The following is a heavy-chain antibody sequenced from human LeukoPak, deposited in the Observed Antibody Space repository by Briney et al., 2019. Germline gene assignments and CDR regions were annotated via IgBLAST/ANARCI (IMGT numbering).Heavy chain of an antibody. CDR2: ISGSGGST. J-gene: IGHJ6*03. CDR3: AKFRGVHYNYYYLDV. Sequence: GGSLRLSCAASGFTFSSYAMSWVRQAPGKGLEWVSAISGSGGSTYYADSVKGRFTVSRDNSKNTLYLQMNSLRAEDTALYYCAKFRGVHYNYYYLDVWGKGTTVTVSS. D-gene: IGHD3-16*01. V-gene: IGHV3-23*01. CDR1: GFTFSSYA.